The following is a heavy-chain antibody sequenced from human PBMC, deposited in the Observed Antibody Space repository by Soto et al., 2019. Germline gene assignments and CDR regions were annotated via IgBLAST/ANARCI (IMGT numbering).Heavy chain of an antibody. J-gene: IGHJ2*01. V-gene: IGHV4-34*01. CDR2: MHQSGST. CDR1: GGSFGGYY. D-gene: IGHD2-2*01. CDR3: ARRVVPAALGL. Sequence: KTSETLSLTCAVYGGSFGGYYWSWVRQPPGKGLEWIGEMHQSGSTKYSPSLKSRVTLSLDTSQNQFSLKMSSVTAADTAMYYCARRVVPAALGLWGRGTLVTVSS.